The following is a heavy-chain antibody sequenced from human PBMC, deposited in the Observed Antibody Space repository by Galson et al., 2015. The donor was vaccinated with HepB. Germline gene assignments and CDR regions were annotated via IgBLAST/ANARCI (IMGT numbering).Heavy chain of an antibody. D-gene: IGHD2-21*02. Sequence: SVKVSCKASGYTFTTYAIHWVRQAPGQRPEWMGWINAGNGNTKYSQKFQARVTITRDTSASTAYMELSSLRSEDTAAYYCARELQYWYFALWGRGTLVTVSS. J-gene: IGHJ2*01. CDR3: ARELQYWYFAL. V-gene: IGHV1-3*01. CDR1: GYTFTTYA. CDR2: INAGNGNT.